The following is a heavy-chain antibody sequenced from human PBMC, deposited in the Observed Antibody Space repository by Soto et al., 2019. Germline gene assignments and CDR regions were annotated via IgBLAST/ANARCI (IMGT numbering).Heavy chain of an antibody. CDR1: ELTFGTYA. CDR2: ISFDGSNK. J-gene: IGHJ6*02. Sequence: PGGSLRLSXAASELTFGTYAMHWVCQAPGKGLEWVAVISFDGSNKYYADSVKGRFTISRDNSRNILYLQMNSLEAEDTAVYYCARERNADFNHYYGMDVWGQGTTVTVSS. V-gene: IGHV3-30-3*01. CDR3: ARERNADFNHYYGMDV.